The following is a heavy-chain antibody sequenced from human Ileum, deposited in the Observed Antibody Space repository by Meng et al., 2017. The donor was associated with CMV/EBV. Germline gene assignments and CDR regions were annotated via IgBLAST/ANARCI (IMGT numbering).Heavy chain of an antibody. CDR3: TREGFDY. CDR2: IKPSTGDT. J-gene: IGHJ4*02. CDR1: GYTFTGYW. Sequence: SVNLSCKASGYTFTGYWMHWVRQAPGQGLEWMGRIKPSTGDTNYAQNFQGRVTVTRDTSISTVYMEVNSLTSDDTVVYYCTREGFDYWGQGALVTVSS. V-gene: IGHV1-2*05.